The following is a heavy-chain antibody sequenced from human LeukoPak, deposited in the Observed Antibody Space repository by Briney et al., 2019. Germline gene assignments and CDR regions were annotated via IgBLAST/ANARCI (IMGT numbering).Heavy chain of an antibody. J-gene: IGHJ4*02. CDR2: IHASGSA. Sequence: PSETLSLTCNVSGASVSTHSWTWIRQPAGKRLEWIGRIHASGSANYNPSLKSRVAMSVDTSNNQFSLKVTSVTAADTAVYYCARGKTMGLFDYWGQGTLVTVSS. V-gene: IGHV4-4*07. CDR1: GASVSTHS. D-gene: IGHD4/OR15-4a*01. CDR3: ARGKTMGLFDY.